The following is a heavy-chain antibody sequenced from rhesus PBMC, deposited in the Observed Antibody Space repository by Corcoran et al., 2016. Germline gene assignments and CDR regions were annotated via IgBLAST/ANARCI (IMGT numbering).Heavy chain of an antibody. D-gene: IGHD3-3*01. J-gene: IGHJ3*01. CDR2: IYWDDDK. V-gene: IGHV2-174*01. CDR3: ARGGLQYLDWLLPNDDFDF. CDR1: GFSLTTSGMG. Sequence: QVTLKESGPALVKPTQTLTLTCTFSGFSLTTSGMGVGWIRQPPGKALEWLALIYWDDDKRYSTSLKSRLTSAKDTSKNQVVLTMTSMDPVDTATYYCARGGLQYLDWLLPNDDFDFWGQGLRVTVSS.